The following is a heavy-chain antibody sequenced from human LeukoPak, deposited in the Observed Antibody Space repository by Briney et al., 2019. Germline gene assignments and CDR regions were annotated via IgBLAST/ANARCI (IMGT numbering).Heavy chain of an antibody. CDR1: GFTFSSYS. J-gene: IGHJ6*02. D-gene: IGHD4-17*01. CDR2: ISSSSSYI. V-gene: IGHV3-21*01. Sequence: GGSLRLSCAASGFTFSSYSMNWVRQAPGKGLEWVSSISSSSSYIYYADSVKGRFTISRDNAKNSLYLQMNSLRAEDTAVYYCARGQMTTVTDYYYYYGMDVWGQGTTVTVSS. CDR3: ARGQMTTVTDYYYYYGMDV.